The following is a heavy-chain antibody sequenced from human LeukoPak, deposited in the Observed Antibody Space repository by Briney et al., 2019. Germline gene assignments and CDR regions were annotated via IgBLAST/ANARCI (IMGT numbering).Heavy chain of an antibody. D-gene: IGHD1-26*01. CDR2: IYPGDSDT. V-gene: IGHV5-51*01. J-gene: IGHJ4*02. CDR1: GYSFTSYW. Sequence: GESLKISCKGSGYSFTSYWIGWVRQRPGKGLEWMGIIYPGDSDTRYSPSFQGQVTISADKSISTAYLQWSSLKASDTAMYYCARDPPLSGSYPRGDYWGQGTLVTVSS. CDR3: ARDPPLSGSYPRGDY.